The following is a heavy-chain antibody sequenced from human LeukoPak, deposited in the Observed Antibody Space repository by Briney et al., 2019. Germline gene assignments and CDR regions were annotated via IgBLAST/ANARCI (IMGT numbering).Heavy chain of an antibody. V-gene: IGHV1-69*05. D-gene: IGHD2-2*01. CDR2: IIPIFGTA. J-gene: IGHJ3*02. CDR3: ARRIPDSYCSSTSCPPMHAFDI. CDR1: GGTFSSYA. Sequence: GASVKVSCKASGGTFSSYAISWVRQAPGQGLEWMGGIIPIFGTANYAQKFQGRVTITTDESTSAAYMELSSLRSEDTAVYYCARRIPDSYCSSTSCPPMHAFDIWGQGTMVTVSS.